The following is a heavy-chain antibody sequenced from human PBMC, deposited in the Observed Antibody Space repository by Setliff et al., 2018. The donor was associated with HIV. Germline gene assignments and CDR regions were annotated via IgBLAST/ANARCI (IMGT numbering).Heavy chain of an antibody. CDR2: INPKSGVA. D-gene: IGHD5-12*01. CDR1: GYTFTDFY. V-gene: IGHV1-2*06. Sequence: VKVSCKASGYTFTDFYIHWVRQAPGQGLEWIGRINPKSGVADYLKKFQGRVTMTTDTSTNTAHMELIRPRFDDTAVYYCARAHFLVAMTRNWFDPWGQGTPVTVSS. J-gene: IGHJ5*02. CDR3: ARAHFLVAMTRNWFDP.